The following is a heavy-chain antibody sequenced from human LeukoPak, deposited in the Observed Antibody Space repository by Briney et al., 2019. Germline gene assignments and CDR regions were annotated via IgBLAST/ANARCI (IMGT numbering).Heavy chain of an antibody. V-gene: IGHV4-39*01. CDR2: IYYSGST. CDR3: ARHDFRTTMVRGVISHFDY. CDR1: GGSISSSSYY. Sequence: PSETLSLTCTVSGGSISSSSYYWGWIRQPPGKGLEWIGSIYYSGSTYYNPSLKSRVTISVDTFKNQFSLKLSSVTAADTAVYYCARHDFRTTMVRGVISHFDYWGQGTMVTVSS. D-gene: IGHD3-10*01. J-gene: IGHJ4*03.